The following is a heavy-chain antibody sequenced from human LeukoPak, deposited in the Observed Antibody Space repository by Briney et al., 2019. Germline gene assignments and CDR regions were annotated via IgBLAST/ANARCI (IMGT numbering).Heavy chain of an antibody. CDR2: INPNSGGT. D-gene: IGHD3-16*01. CDR1: GYTFTGYY. CDR3: ARGSAWGSPFDY. V-gene: IGHV1-2*02. Sequence: ASVKVSCKASGYTFTGYYMHWVRQAPGQGLEWMGWINPNSGGTNYAQKFQGRVTMTRDTSISTAYLQWSSLKASDTAMYYCARGSAWGSPFDYWGQGTLVTVSS. J-gene: IGHJ4*02.